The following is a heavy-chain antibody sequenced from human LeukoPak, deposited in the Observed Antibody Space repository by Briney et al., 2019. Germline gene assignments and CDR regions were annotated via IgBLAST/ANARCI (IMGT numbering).Heavy chain of an antibody. CDR3: AKESSGSYYYYYYMDV. Sequence: GGSLRLSCAASGFTFSSYGMSWVRQAPGKGLEWVSAISGSGGSTYYADSVKGRFTISRDNSKNTLYLQMNSLRAEDTAVYYCAKESSGSYYYYYYMDVWGKGTTVTISS. D-gene: IGHD6-19*01. CDR2: ISGSGGST. J-gene: IGHJ6*03. V-gene: IGHV3-23*01. CDR1: GFTFSSYG.